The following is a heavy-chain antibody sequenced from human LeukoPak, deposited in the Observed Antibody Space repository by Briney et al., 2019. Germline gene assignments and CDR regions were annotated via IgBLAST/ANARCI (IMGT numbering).Heavy chain of an antibody. V-gene: IGHV3-13*01. Sequence: GGSLRLSCAASGFTFIDYDMHWVRQVIGKGLEWVSAIGIRGDTHYSGSVKGRFTIYRENAESSLYLQMNSLRAEDTAVYYCARGGIQVSGIDEFDYWGQGTLVTVS. J-gene: IGHJ4*02. CDR3: ARGGIQVSGIDEFDY. CDR1: GFTFIDYD. D-gene: IGHD6-19*01. CDR2: IGIRGDT.